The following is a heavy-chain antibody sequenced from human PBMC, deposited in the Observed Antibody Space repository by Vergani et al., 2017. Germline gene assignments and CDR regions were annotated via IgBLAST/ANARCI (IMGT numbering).Heavy chain of an antibody. J-gene: IGHJ4*02. Sequence: EVQLVESGGGLVKPGGSLRLSCAASGFTFSNAWMSWVRPPPGKGLEWVGRIKIKTDGGTTDYAAPVKGIFTISRDDSNTTLYLQMNSLKTEDTAVYYCTTDREVVAAASLFDYWGQGTLVTVSS. CDR3: TTDREVVAAASLFDY. CDR2: IKIKTDGGTT. D-gene: IGHD2-2*01. V-gene: IGHV3-15*01. CDR1: GFTFSNAW.